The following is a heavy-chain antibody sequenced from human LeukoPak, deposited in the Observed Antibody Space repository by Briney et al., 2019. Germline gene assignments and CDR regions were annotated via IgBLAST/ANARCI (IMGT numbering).Heavy chain of an antibody. CDR2: IRAYNGNT. CDR3: ASSAYCSSTSCYYYYYYYYMDV. J-gene: IGHJ6*03. CDR1: GYTFTRYG. V-gene: IGHV1-18*01. D-gene: IGHD2-2*01. Sequence: ASVKVSCKASGYTFTRYGLSGVRQAPGQGLERMGWIRAYNGNTNYAQKPQGRGTMTTDTFTSTAYIEMRRLRSDDTALYYSASSAYCSSTSCYYYYYYYYMDVGGKGTTVTIS.